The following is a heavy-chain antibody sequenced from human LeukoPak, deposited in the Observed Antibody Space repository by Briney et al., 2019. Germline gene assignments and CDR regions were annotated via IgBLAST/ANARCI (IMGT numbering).Heavy chain of an antibody. J-gene: IGHJ4*03. D-gene: IGHD2-2*01. Sequence: SETLSLTCAVYDESLSGYNWNWIRPPPGKGLEWIGEIDHLGRTNYNPSLKSRVGISIDTSENQFSLKMTSVTAADTAVYFCARPQHCTATTCSGPLLYWGQGNLVLVSS. CDR2: IDHLGRT. CDR3: ARPQHCTATTCSGPLLY. CDR1: DESLSGYN. V-gene: IGHV4-34*01.